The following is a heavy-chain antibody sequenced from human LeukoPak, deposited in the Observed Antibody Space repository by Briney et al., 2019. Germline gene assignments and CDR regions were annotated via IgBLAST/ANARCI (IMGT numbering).Heavy chain of an antibody. CDR2: MNPNSGYT. CDR1: GYTFTSHD. Sequence: ASVKVSCKASGYTFTSHDIIWVRQATGQGLEWVGWMNPNSGYTGHAQKFQGRVTLTKDTSVSTAYMELSSLRSEDTAVNYCASNSGGLGYWGQGTLVTVSS. J-gene: IGHJ4*02. CDR3: ASNSGGLGY. D-gene: IGHD3-16*01. V-gene: IGHV1-8*01.